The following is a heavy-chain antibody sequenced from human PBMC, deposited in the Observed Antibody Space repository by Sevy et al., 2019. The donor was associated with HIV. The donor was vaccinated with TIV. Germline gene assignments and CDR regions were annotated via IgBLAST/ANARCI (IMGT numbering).Heavy chain of an antibody. CDR1: GFTFDDYA. V-gene: IGHV3-9*01. J-gene: IGHJ4*02. CDR3: TKGLYYDSSGAADY. D-gene: IGHD3-22*01. CDR2: ISWNSGSI. Sequence: GGSLRLSCAASGFTFDDYAMHWVRQAPGKGLEWVSGISWNSGSIGYADSVKGRFTISRDNAKNSLYLQMNSLSAEDTALYYCTKGLYYDSSGAADYWGQGTLVTVSS.